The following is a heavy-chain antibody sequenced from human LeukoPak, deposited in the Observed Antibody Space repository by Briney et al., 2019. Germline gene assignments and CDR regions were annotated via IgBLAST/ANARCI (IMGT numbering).Heavy chain of an antibody. V-gene: IGHV4-34*01. CDR2: INHSGST. CDR3: ARGKSDYVWGSYRPMSWFDP. Sequence: SETLSLTCAVYGGSFSGYYWSWIRQPPGKGLEWIGEINHSGSTNYNPSLKSRVTISVDTSKNQFSLKLSSVTAAGTAVYYCARGKSDYVWGSYRPMSWFDPWGQGTLVTVSS. J-gene: IGHJ5*02. CDR1: GGSFSGYY. D-gene: IGHD3-16*02.